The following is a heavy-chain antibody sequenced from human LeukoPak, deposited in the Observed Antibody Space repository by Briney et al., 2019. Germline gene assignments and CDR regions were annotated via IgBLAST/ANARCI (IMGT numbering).Heavy chain of an antibody. D-gene: IGHD3-16*01. V-gene: IGHV3-7*03. CDR1: GFTFRSYW. CDR3: AREGRLNV. CDR2: INHNGNVK. Sequence: GGSLRLSCAASGFTFRSYWMNWARQAPGKGLEWVASINHNGNVKYYVDSVKGRFTISRDNAKNSLYLQMSNLRAEDTAVYFCAREGRLNVLGQGATVTVSS. J-gene: IGHJ6*02.